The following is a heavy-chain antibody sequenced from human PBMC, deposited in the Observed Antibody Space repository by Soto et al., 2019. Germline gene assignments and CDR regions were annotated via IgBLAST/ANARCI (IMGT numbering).Heavy chain of an antibody. CDR3: ASGGIGCISTSCRYYYYGMDV. Sequence: QVQLVQSGAEVKKPGASVKVSCKASGYTFTSYGISWVRQAPGQGLEWMGWISAYNGNTNYAQKLQGRVTMTTDTSTSTAYMELRSLRSDDTAVYYCASGGIGCISTSCRYYYYGMDVWGQGTTVTVSS. J-gene: IGHJ6*02. D-gene: IGHD2-2*01. CDR1: GYTFTSYG. V-gene: IGHV1-18*01. CDR2: ISAYNGNT.